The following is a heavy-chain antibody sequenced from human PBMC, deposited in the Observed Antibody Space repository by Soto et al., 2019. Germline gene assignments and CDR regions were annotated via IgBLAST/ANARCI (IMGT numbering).Heavy chain of an antibody. J-gene: IGHJ4*02. CDR2: IYSGGST. CDR3: ARVGGSPGIAAAGYNDY. V-gene: IGHV3-66*01. D-gene: IGHD6-13*01. Sequence: PGGSLRLSCAASGFTLKTAWVSWVRQAPGKGLEWVSVIYSGGSTYYADSVKGRFTISRDNSKNTLYLQMNSLRAEDTAVYYCARVGGSPGIAAAGYNDYWGQGTLVTVSS. CDR1: GFTLKTAW.